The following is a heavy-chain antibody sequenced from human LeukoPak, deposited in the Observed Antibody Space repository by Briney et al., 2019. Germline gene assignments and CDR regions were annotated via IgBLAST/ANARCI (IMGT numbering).Heavy chain of an antibody. Sequence: GGSLTLSCAASGFTFSSYWMSWVRQAPGKGLEWVANIKQDGSEKYYVDSVKGRFTISRDNAKNSLYLQMNSLRAEDTAVYYCARDRFTGCSGGSCYSSPYYYYGMDVWGQGTTVTVSS. CDR2: IKQDGSEK. D-gene: IGHD2-15*01. V-gene: IGHV3-7*05. CDR3: ARDRFTGCSGGSCYSSPYYYYGMDV. J-gene: IGHJ6*02. CDR1: GFTFSSYW.